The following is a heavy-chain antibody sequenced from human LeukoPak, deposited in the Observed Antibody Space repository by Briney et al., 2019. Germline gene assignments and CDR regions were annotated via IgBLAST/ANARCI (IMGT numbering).Heavy chain of an antibody. V-gene: IGHV3-7*01. CDR2: IMQDGSQK. D-gene: IGHD3-22*01. CDR3: ARYFNTNGYSSLRGDY. J-gene: IGHJ4*02. Sequence: PGGSLRLSCVASGFTFSTYWMTWVRQAPGTGLEWVASIMQDGSQKYYVDSVKGRFTISRDNAKNSLYLQMDSLRVEDTAVYYCARYFNTNGYSSLRGDYWGERTLVTVSS. CDR1: GFTFSTYW.